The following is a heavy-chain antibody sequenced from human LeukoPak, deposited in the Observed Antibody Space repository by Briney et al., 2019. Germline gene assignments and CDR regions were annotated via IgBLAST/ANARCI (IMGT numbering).Heavy chain of an antibody. CDR3: ARGPGSSSWYYYFDY. J-gene: IGHJ4*02. V-gene: IGHV3-21*01. Sequence: SGGSLRLSCAASGFTFSTYGMHWVRQAPGKGLEWVSSISSSSSYIYYADSVKGRFTISRDNAKNSLYLQMNSLRAEDTAVYYCARGPGSSSWYYYFDYWGQGTLVTVSS. D-gene: IGHD6-13*01. CDR2: ISSSSSYI. CDR1: GFTFSTYG.